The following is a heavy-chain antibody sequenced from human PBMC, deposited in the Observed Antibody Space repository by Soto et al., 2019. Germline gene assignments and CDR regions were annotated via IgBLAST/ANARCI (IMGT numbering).Heavy chain of an antibody. D-gene: IGHD2-15*01. V-gene: IGHV4-31*03. CDR3: ARDCSGGSCFPSGGFAP. Sequence: QVQLQESGPGLVKPSQTLSLTCTVSGGSISSGGYYWSWIRQHPGKGLEWIGYIYYSGSTYYNPSLKSRVTISVDTSKNQFSLKLSSVTAADTAVYYCARDCSGGSCFPSGGFAPWGQGTLVTVSS. J-gene: IGHJ5*02. CDR1: GGSISSGGYY. CDR2: IYYSGST.